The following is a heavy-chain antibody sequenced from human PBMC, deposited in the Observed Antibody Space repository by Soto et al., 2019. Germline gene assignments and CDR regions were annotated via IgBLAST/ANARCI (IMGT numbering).Heavy chain of an antibody. Sequence: PGGSLRLSCAASGFTFSSYGMHWVRQAPGKGLEWVAVISYDGSNKYYADSVKGRFTISRDNSKNTLYLQMNSLRAEDTAVYYCAKTSEVGKFRDAVFDIWGQGTMVTVSS. V-gene: IGHV3-30*18. D-gene: IGHD1-26*01. J-gene: IGHJ3*02. CDR2: ISYDGSNK. CDR3: AKTSEVGKFRDAVFDI. CDR1: GFTFSSYG.